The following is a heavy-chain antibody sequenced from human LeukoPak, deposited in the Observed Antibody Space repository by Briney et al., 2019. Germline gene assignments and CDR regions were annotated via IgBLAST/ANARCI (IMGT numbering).Heavy chain of an antibody. J-gene: IGHJ4*02. D-gene: IGHD6-13*01. Sequence: SETLSLTCTVSGGSISSGSYYWSWIRQPAGKGLEWIGRIYTSGSTNYNPSLKSRVTISVDTSKNQFSLKLSSVTAADTAVYYCASTIAAAGTPRFFDYWGQGTLVTVSS. CDR2: IYTSGST. CDR3: ASTIAAAGTPRFFDY. V-gene: IGHV4-61*02. CDR1: GGSISSGSYY.